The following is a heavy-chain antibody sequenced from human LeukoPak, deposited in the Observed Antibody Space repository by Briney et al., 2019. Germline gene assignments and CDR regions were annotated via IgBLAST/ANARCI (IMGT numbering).Heavy chain of an antibody. Sequence: GESLRLSHAASGFYFSSYWMHWVGQAPGKGLVWVSCISSDESSTTYADSVRGRFTISRDNAKNTLYLQMNSLRVEDTAVYYCAREYSSSSGRAFDYWGQGTLVTVSP. J-gene: IGHJ4*02. CDR3: AREYSSSSGRAFDY. CDR2: ISSDESST. V-gene: IGHV3-74*01. CDR1: GFYFSSYW. D-gene: IGHD6-6*01.